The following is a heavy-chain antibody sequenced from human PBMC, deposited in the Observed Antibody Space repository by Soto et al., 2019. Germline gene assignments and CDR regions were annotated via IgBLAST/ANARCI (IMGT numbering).Heavy chain of an antibody. J-gene: IGHJ6*02. CDR1: GGTFSSYA. D-gene: IGHD6-6*01. CDR2: IIPIFGTA. V-gene: IGHV1-69*01. CDR3: ARPRLSIVARREGHYYYGMDV. Sequence: QVQLVQSGAEVKKPGSSVKVSCKASGGTFSSYAISWVRQAPGQGLEWMGGIIPIFGTANYAQKFQGRVTITADESTSTAYMELSSLRSEDTAVYYCARPRLSIVARREGHYYYGMDVWGQGTTVTVSS.